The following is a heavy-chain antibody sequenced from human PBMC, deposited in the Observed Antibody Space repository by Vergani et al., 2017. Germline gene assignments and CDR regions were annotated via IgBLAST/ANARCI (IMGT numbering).Heavy chain of an antibody. J-gene: IGHJ4*02. D-gene: IGHD3-22*01. CDR2: ISCSGGST. CDR1: GFTFSSYA. V-gene: IGHV3-23*04. CDR3: AKVSDLDYYYYESSGYCDY. Sequence: EVQLVESGGGLVQPGGSLRLSCAASGFTFSSYAMSWVRQAPGKGLEWVSAISCSGGSTYYADSVKGRLNISRDNSKNTLYLQMNSLRADDTAVYYCAKVSDLDYYYYESSGYCDYGGQGTLVTVSS.